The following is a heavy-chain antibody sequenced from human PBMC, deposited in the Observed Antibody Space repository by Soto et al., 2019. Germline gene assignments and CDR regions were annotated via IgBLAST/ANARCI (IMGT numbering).Heavy chain of an antibody. V-gene: IGHV4-4*07. CDR1: GGSIGGYY. CDR2: IHSSGRT. Sequence: SETLSLTCTVSGGSIGGYYWSWIRQSAGRGLEWIGRIHSSGRTNYNPSLNSRVSMSVDVSKSQFALNLTSVTAADTAVYYCVKVDWLIVGQAFDIWGQGTMVTVSS. CDR3: VKVDWLIVGQAFDI. D-gene: IGHD1-26*01. J-gene: IGHJ3*02.